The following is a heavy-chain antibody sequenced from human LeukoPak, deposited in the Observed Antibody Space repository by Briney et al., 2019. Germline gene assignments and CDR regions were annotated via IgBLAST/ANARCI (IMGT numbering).Heavy chain of an antibody. CDR3: ARDPLSWEIRGWDDGFDV. CDR1: GYSIIDNY. D-gene: IGHD1-26*01. CDR2: IYTDGTT. Sequence: GGSLRLSSVVSGYSIIDNYMNWVRRAPGKGPEWDSGIYTDGTTHYADSVKGRFTISRDESTNTLHLQMDSLRVDDTAMYYCARDPLSWEIRGWDDGFDVRGQGTMVTVGS. J-gene: IGHJ3*01. V-gene: IGHV3-53*01.